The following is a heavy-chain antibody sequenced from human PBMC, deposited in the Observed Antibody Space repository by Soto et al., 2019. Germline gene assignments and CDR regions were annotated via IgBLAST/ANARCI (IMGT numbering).Heavy chain of an antibody. D-gene: IGHD3-22*01. Sequence: SETLSLTCTVSGASISSGDYYWSWFRQHPGKGLEWIAYIHYSGSTYYNPSLKSRVSISVDTSKNQFSLKLSSVTAADTAVYFCESEYDSSGYYSDHWGQGTLVTVSS. J-gene: IGHJ4*02. CDR1: GASISSGDYY. CDR3: ESEYDSSGYYSDH. CDR2: IHYSGST. V-gene: IGHV4-31*03.